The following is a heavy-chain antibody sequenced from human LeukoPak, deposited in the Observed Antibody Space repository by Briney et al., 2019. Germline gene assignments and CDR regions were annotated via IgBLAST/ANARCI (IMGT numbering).Heavy chain of an antibody. D-gene: IGHD3-10*01. CDR2: ISAINGKT. V-gene: IGHV1-18*01. Sequence: ASVKVSCKASGYRYTSYGITWVRQAPGQGLEWMGWISAINGKTNYAQRFQGRVTTTTDSSTSTAYMELRSLRSDDTAVYYCARLELAWSGDLFHGKKNWFDPWGQGTLVTVFS. CDR1: GYRYTSYG. CDR3: ARLELAWSGDLFHGKKNWFDP. J-gene: IGHJ5*02.